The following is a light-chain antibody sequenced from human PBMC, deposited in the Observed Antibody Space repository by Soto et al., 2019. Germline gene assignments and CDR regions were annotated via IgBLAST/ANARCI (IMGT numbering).Light chain of an antibody. CDR1: NTDVGGYDY. CDR2: EVT. V-gene: IGLV2-14*01. Sequence: QTVVTQPASVSGSPGQSITISCTGTNTDVGGYDYVSWYQHHPGKAPKLMIYEVTYRPSGVSNRFSGSKSGNAASLTISGLQPEDEADYYCSSYTSRSTLVFGGGTQLTVL. CDR3: SSYTSRSTLV. J-gene: IGLJ2*01.